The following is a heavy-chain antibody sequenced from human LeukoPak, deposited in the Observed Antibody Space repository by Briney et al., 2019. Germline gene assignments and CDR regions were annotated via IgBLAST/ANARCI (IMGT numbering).Heavy chain of an antibody. J-gene: IGHJ4*02. V-gene: IGHV3-21*01. Sequence: PGGSLSLSCSLSGLLFSTYNMIGLGQAPRKGLDWVSAISPSSGYKYYEDSVKGRFTISRDSAKNSLYLLMDNLRVEDTALYYCAREGPHCSSTSCYLDSWGQEVLVTVSS. CDR2: ISPSSGYK. CDR1: GLLFSTYN. D-gene: IGHD2-2*01. CDR3: AREGPHCSSTSCYLDS.